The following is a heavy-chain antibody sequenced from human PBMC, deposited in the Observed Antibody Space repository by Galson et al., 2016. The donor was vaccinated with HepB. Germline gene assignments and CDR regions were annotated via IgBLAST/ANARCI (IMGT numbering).Heavy chain of an antibody. CDR1: GISLSTSQVG. J-gene: IGHJ4*02. Sequence: PALVKPTQTLTLTCNFSGISLSTSQVGVGWIRQPPGKALEWLGIIYWDDDARYSPSNNNRLTITKGTSRTEVVLTMTVMQPLDTATFYCVLSRCSSALKWGQGTLVTVSP. V-gene: IGHV2-5*02. CDR2: IYWDDDA. D-gene: IGHD6-6*01. CDR3: VLSRCSSALK.